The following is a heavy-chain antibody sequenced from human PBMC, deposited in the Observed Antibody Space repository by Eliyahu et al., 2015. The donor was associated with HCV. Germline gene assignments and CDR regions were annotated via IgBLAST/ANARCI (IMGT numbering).Heavy chain of an antibody. CDR3: ARAHYYGSGPIYGMDV. CDR1: GFTFSSYS. Sequence: EVQLVESGGGLVKPGGSLRLSCAASGFTFSSYSMNWVRQAPGKGLEWVSSISSSSSYIYYADSVKGRFTISRDNAKNSLYLQMNSLRAEDTAVYYCARAHYYGSGPIYGMDVWGQGTTVTVSS. D-gene: IGHD3-10*01. J-gene: IGHJ6*02. CDR2: ISSSSSYI. V-gene: IGHV3-21*01.